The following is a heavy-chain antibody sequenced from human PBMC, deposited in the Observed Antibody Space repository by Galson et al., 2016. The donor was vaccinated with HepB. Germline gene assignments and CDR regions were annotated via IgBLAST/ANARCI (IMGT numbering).Heavy chain of an antibody. D-gene: IGHD1-26*01. V-gene: IGHV3-30-3*01. J-gene: IGHJ5*02. CDR2: TSSNGNRK. CDR3: AKDFLARELRMFDP. Sequence: SLRLSCAASGFTLSHYSMHWVRQAPGKGLEWVATTSSNGNRKYYVDSVKGRFTISRDNSKNTLYLQMNSLRAEDTAMYYCAKDFLARELRMFDPWGQGTLVTVSS. CDR1: GFTLSHYS.